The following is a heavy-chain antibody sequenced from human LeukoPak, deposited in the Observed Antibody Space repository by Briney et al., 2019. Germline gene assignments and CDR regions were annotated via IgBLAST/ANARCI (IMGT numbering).Heavy chain of an antibody. CDR1: GFTFSSYG. D-gene: IGHD1-26*01. Sequence: GGTLRLSCAASGFTFSSYGMSWVRQAPGKGLEWVSAISGSGGSTYYADSVKGRFTISRDNSKNTLYLQMNSLRAVDTAVYYCAKGALDSGYFDYWGQGTLVTVSS. CDR2: ISGSGGST. V-gene: IGHV3-23*01. CDR3: AKGALDSGYFDY. J-gene: IGHJ4*02.